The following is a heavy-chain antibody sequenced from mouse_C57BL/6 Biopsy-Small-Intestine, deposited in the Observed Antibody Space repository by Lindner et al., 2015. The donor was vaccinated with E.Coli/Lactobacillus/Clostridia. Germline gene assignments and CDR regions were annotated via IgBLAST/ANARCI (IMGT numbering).Heavy chain of an antibody. D-gene: IGHD2-5*01. V-gene: IGHV1-47*01. CDR1: GYTFTTYP. CDR3: ARGSNYPYYAMDY. J-gene: IGHJ4*01. CDR2: FHPYNDDT. Sequence: VQLQESGAKLVKPGASVKMSCKASGYTFTTYPIEWMKQNHGKSLEWIGNFHPYNDDTKYNEKFEGKATLTVEKSSSTVYLELSRLTSDDSAVYYCARGSNYPYYAMDYWGQGTSVTVSS.